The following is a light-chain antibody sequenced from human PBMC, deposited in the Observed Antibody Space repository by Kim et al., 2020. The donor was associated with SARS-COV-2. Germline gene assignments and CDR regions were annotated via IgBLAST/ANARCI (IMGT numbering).Light chain of an antibody. Sequence: QRGTISCSGSSSNIGSNTVNWYQQLPGTAPKVLIYSNNQRPSGVPDRFSGSKSGTSASLAISGLQSEDEADYYCAAWDDSLNGFYVFGTGTKVTVL. J-gene: IGLJ1*01. CDR2: SNN. CDR1: SSNIGSNT. V-gene: IGLV1-44*01. CDR3: AAWDDSLNGFYV.